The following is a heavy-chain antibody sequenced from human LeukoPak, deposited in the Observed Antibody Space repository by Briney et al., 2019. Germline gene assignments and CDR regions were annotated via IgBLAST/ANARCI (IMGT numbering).Heavy chain of an antibody. V-gene: IGHV4-34*01. CDR2: INHSGST. D-gene: IGHD3-10*01. Sequence: SETLSLTCAVYGGSFSGYYWSWIRQLPGKGLEWVGEINHSGSTNYNPSLKSRVTISVDTSKNQFSLKLSSVTAADTAVYYCAAGSPTPFDYWGQGTLVTVSS. J-gene: IGHJ4*02. CDR1: GGSFSGYY. CDR3: AAGSPTPFDY.